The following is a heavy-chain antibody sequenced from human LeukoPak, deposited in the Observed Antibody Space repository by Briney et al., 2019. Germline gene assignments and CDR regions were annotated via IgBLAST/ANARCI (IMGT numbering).Heavy chain of an antibody. D-gene: IGHD3-3*01. CDR2: IYYSGST. CDR1: GGSISSGGYY. Sequence: SETLSLTCTVSGGSISSGGYYWGWIRQPPGKGLEWIGSIYYSGSTYYNPSLKSRVTISVDTSKNQFSLKLSSVTAADTAVYYCARHPTYDFWSGYYMYYFDYWGQGTLVTVSS. CDR3: ARHPTYDFWSGYYMYYFDY. V-gene: IGHV4-39*01. J-gene: IGHJ4*02.